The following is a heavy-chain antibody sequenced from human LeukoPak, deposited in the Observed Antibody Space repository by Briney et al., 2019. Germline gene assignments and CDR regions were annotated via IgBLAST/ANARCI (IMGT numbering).Heavy chain of an antibody. V-gene: IGHV3-48*03. CDR3: ARERGYNYGYSGYYDQ. D-gene: IGHD5-18*01. Sequence: GGSLRLSCAASGFTFSSFEMNWVRQAPGKGLEWISYISTSGASTYYADSVKGRFTVSRDNAKNSMFLRMDTLRAEDTAVYYCARERGYNYGYSGYYDQWGQGILVTVSS. CDR2: ISTSGAST. CDR1: GFTFSSFE. J-gene: IGHJ4*02.